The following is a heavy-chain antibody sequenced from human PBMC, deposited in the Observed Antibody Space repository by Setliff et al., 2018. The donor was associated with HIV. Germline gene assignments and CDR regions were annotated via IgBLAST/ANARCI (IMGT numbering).Heavy chain of an antibody. CDR2: ISYDETDK. D-gene: IGHD3-10*01. V-gene: IGHV3-30*18. CDR1: GFSFSSYG. CDR3: AKELEEGLWVGDHYFYYGMDV. J-gene: IGHJ6*02. Sequence: PGGSLRLSCVASGFSFSSYGMHWVRQAPGKGLEWLAFISYDETDKDYSDSVKGRFTISRDNSRNILYLQMNSLRVEDTALYYCAKELEEGLWVGDHYFYYGMDVWGQGTMVTVSS.